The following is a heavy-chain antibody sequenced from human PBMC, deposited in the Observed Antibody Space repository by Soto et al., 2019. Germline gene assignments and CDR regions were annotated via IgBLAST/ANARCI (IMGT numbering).Heavy chain of an antibody. J-gene: IGHJ5*02. CDR1: GFTFTSYS. CDR3: AREMGACSDSSCYPGPYDT. Sequence: GSLRLSCAASGFTFTSYSMNWVRQAPGQGLEWVSYITSKSTTIKYADSVKGRFTVSRDNAKNSLYLQLNSLRDEDTAVYYCAREMGACSDSSCYPGPYDTWGQGTLVTVSS. V-gene: IGHV3-48*02. CDR2: ITSKSTTI. D-gene: IGHD2-2*01.